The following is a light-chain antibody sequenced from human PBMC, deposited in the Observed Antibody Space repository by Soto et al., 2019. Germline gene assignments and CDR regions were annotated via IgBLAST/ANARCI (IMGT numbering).Light chain of an antibody. J-gene: IGLJ1*01. CDR1: SNDVGGYNY. CDR2: EVN. Sequence: QSALTQPASVSGSPGQSVTISCTGTSNDVGGYNYVSWYQQHPGKAPKLMIYEVNKRPSGVPDRFSGSKSGNTASLTVSGLQAEDEADYYCSSFAVSNSFVFGTGTKVTVL. V-gene: IGLV2-8*01. CDR3: SSFAVSNSFV.